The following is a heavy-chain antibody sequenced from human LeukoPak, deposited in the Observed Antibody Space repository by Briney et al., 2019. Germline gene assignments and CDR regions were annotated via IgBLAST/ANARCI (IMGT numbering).Heavy chain of an antibody. CDR3: AREKFDS. CDR2: ISSSSSYI. J-gene: IGHJ5*01. V-gene: IGHV3-21*06. Sequence: GGSLRLSCAASGFTFSSCSMNWVRQAPGKGLEWVSSISSSSSYIYYADSVKGRFTISRDNSNIVISLQMNNLTTEDTATYYCAREKFDSWGQGTLVTVSP. CDR1: GFTFSSCS.